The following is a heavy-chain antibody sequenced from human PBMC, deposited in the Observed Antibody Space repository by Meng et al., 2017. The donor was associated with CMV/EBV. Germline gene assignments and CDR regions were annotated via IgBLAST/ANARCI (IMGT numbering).Heavy chain of an antibody. V-gene: IGHV3-21*01. J-gene: IGHJ4*02. Sequence: GESLKISCAASGFTFDDYAMHWVRQAPGKGLEWVSSISSSSSYIYYADSVKGRFTISRDNAKNSLYLQMNSLRAEDTAVYYCARGYSSGWSYYFDYWGQGTLVTVSS. CDR3: ARGYSSGWSYYFDY. CDR2: ISSSSSYI. D-gene: IGHD6-19*01. CDR1: GFTFDDYA.